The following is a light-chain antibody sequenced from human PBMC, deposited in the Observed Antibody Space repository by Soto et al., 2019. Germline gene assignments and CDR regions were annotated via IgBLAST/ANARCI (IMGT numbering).Light chain of an antibody. CDR1: QSVSSN. V-gene: IGKV3-15*01. J-gene: IGKJ1*01. CDR2: GAS. Sequence: EIVMTQSPATLSVSQGERATLSCRASQSVSSNLAWYQQKPGQSPRLLIYGASTRATGVPARFSGSGSGTEFTLTISSLQSEDFAVYYCQQYINLWTFGQGTKVDIK. CDR3: QQYINLWT.